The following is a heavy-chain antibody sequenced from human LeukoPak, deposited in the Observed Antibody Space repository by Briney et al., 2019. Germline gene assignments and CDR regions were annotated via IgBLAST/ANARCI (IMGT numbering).Heavy chain of an antibody. D-gene: IGHD3-22*01. J-gene: IGHJ4*02. CDR1: GFTFRSYA. CDR2: ISYDGSNK. Sequence: GRSLRLSCAASGFTFRSYAMHWVRQAPGTGLEWVAVISYDGSNKYYADSVKGRFTISRDNSKNTLYLQMNSLRAEDTAVYYCAKDLYYYDSSGYYSSDYWGQGTLVTVSS. V-gene: IGHV3-30-3*01. CDR3: AKDLYYYDSSGYYSSDY.